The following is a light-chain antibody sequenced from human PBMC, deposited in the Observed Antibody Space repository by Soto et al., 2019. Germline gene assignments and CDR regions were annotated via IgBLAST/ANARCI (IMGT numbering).Light chain of an antibody. CDR3: QQYDSFPRT. Sequence: DILMTQSPSTLSASVGDRVTITCRASQSISSWLAWYQQKPGKAPKLLIYKASSLESGVPSRFSGGGSGTEFTLSISSLQPDDFATYYCQQYDSFPRTFGQGTKVEIK. J-gene: IGKJ1*01. V-gene: IGKV1-5*03. CDR1: QSISSW. CDR2: KAS.